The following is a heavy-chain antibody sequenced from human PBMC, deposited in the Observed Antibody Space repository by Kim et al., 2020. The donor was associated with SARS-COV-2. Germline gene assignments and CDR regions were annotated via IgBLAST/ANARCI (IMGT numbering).Heavy chain of an antibody. Sequence: SETLSLTCTVSGGSISSSSYYWGWIRQPPGKGLEWIGSIYYSGSTYYNPSLKSRVTISVDTSKNQFSLKLSSVTAADTAVYYCAGDYDILTGSPTYYYYYGMDVWGQGTTVTVSS. CDR3: AGDYDILTGSPTYYYYYGMDV. D-gene: IGHD3-9*01. CDR2: IYYSGST. J-gene: IGHJ6*02. CDR1: GGSISSSSYY. V-gene: IGHV4-39*07.